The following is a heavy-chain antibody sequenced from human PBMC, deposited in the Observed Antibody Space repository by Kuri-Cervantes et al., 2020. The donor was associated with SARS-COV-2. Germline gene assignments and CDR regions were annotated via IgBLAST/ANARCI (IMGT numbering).Heavy chain of an antibody. CDR1: GFSFSNYA. CDR3: ARDGAAAGVYYSDY. V-gene: IGHV3-30-3*01. CDR2: ISYDGSNK. D-gene: IGHD6-13*01. J-gene: IGHJ4*02. Sequence: GESLKISCAASGFSFSNYAMHWVRQAPGKGLEWVAVISYDGSNKYYADSVKGRFTISRDNPKSTLYLQMNSLRAEDTAVYYCARDGAAAGVYYSDYWGQGTLVTVSS.